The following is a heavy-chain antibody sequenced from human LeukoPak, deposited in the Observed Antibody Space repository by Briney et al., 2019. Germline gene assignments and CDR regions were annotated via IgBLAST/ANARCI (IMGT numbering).Heavy chain of an antibody. Sequence: GGSLRLSCAASGFTFSSYGMHWVRQAPGKGLEWVAFIRYDGSNKYYADSVKARFTISRDNSKNTVFLQMDSLRAEDTAQYYCSRERGDREFDYWGQGIMVTVSS. CDR3: SRERGDREFDY. V-gene: IGHV3-30*02. J-gene: IGHJ4*02. CDR1: GFTFSSYG. D-gene: IGHD5-18*01. CDR2: IRYDGSNK.